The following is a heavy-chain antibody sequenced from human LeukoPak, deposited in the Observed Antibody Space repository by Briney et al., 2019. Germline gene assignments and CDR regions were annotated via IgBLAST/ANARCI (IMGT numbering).Heavy chain of an antibody. CDR3: ARGTTVTTTVLVPNDAFDI. V-gene: IGHV1-69*13. CDR2: SIPMFGTT. D-gene: IGHD4-17*01. J-gene: IGHJ3*02. CDR1: GGTFNSYA. Sequence: SVKVSCKASGGTFNSYAINWVRQAPGQGLEWMGGSIPMFGTTNFAPEFQGRVTITADEFTNTAYMELTSVKSEDTAVYYCARGTTVTTTVLVPNDAFDIWGQGTMVTVSS.